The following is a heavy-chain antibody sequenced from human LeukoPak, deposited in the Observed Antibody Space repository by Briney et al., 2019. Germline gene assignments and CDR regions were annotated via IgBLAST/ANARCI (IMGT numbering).Heavy chain of an antibody. CDR3: AKGHIVVVTAIYSDAFDI. CDR2: ISWNSGSI. J-gene: IGHJ3*02. CDR1: GFTFDDYA. D-gene: IGHD2-21*02. Sequence: GGSLRLSCAASGFTFDDYAMHWVRQAPGKGLEWVSGISWNSGSIGYADSVKGRFTISRDNAKNSLYLQINSLRAEDTALYYCAKGHIVVVTAIYSDAFDIWGQGTMVTVSS. V-gene: IGHV3-9*01.